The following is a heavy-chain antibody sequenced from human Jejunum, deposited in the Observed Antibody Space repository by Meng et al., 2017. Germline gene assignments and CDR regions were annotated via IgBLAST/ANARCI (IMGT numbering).Heavy chain of an antibody. Sequence: GESLKISCAASGFTFSSYTMRWVRQAPGKGLEWLSTISGTGATTYYTDSVRGRFTISRDNSKNTLYLQMESLGAEDTAMYYCAKDGGNWDFGNWGQGTLVTVS. CDR2: ISGTGATT. J-gene: IGHJ4*02. CDR1: GFTFSSYT. V-gene: IGHV3-23*01. CDR3: AKDGGNWDFGN. D-gene: IGHD1-1*01.